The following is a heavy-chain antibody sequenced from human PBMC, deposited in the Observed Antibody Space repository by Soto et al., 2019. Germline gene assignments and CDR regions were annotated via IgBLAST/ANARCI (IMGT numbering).Heavy chain of an antibody. Sequence: QVQLVQSGAEVKKPGSSVKVSCKASGGTFSSYAISWVRQAPGQGLEWMGGIIPIFGTANYAQKFQGRVTITADESTSSAYMELSSLRSEDTAVYYWARQPGIAAAGTPPYYYYGMDVWGQGTTVTVSS. J-gene: IGHJ6*02. CDR1: GGTFSSYA. CDR3: ARQPGIAAAGTPPYYYYGMDV. D-gene: IGHD6-13*01. V-gene: IGHV1-69*01. CDR2: IIPIFGTA.